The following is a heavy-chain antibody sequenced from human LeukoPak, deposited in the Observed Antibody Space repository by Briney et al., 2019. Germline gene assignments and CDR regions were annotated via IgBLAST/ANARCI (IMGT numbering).Heavy chain of an antibody. Sequence: GGSLRLSCAASGFTFSSYWMSWVRQAPGKGLEWVANIKQDGSEKYYVDSVKGRFTISRDNSKNTMSVQMDDLRAEDTAVYYCTRYNNDHFDYWGQGTLVTVSS. CDR3: TRYNNDHFDY. D-gene: IGHD1-14*01. V-gene: IGHV3-7*01. CDR2: IKQDGSEK. CDR1: GFTFSSYW. J-gene: IGHJ4*02.